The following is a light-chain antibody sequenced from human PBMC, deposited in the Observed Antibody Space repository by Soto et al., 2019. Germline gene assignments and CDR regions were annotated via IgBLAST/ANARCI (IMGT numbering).Light chain of an antibody. V-gene: IGKV3-11*01. J-gene: IGKJ4*01. Sequence: EIVLTQSPAPLSLSPGDRATLSCRASQSVTSSLAWFQQKPGQAPRLLIYDVSRRATAIPARFSGSGSGTDFTLTISSLEPEDFAVYYCQQRTTWPTFGGGTKVEIK. CDR1: QSVTSS. CDR3: QQRTTWPT. CDR2: DVS.